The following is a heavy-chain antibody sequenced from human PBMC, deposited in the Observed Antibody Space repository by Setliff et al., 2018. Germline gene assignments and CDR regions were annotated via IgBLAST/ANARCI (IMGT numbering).Heavy chain of an antibody. CDR1: GFTFSRYA. Sequence: GGSLRLSCAASGFTFSRYAMNWVRQTPGKGLEWVSYISASSANIQYADSVRGRFTVSRDNARNSLYLQMNSLRGDDAAVYYCASDRGGGLYDYWGQGTLVTVSS. CDR2: ISASSANI. D-gene: IGHD3-16*01. J-gene: IGHJ4*02. CDR3: ASDRGGGLYDY. V-gene: IGHV3-48*01.